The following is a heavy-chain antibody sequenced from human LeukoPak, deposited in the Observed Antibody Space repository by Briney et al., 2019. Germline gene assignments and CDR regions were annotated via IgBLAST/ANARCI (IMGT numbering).Heavy chain of an antibody. CDR1: GGSINYYY. D-gene: IGHD7-27*01. CDR3: ARETPGAGHFDY. CDR2: IYYSGGT. J-gene: IGHJ4*02. V-gene: IGHV4-59*01. Sequence: SETLSLTSTVSGGSINYYYWMWIRQPPGKGLEWIGYIYYSGGTHYNPSPKSRVTRVVNTSKNQFSLKLTAVTAADTAVYYCARETPGAGHFDYWGQGSLVTVSS.